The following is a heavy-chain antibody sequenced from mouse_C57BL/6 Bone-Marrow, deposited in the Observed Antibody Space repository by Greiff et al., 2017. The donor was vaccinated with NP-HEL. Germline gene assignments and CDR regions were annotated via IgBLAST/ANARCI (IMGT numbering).Heavy chain of an antibody. J-gene: IGHJ2*01. CDR2: IYPGSGNT. CDR1: GYTFTDYY. CDR3: ARGGYFDY. V-gene: IGHV1-76*01. Sequence: QVQLKESGAELVRPGASVKLSCKASGYTFTDYYINWVKQRPGQGLEWIARIYPGSGNTYYNEKFKGKATLTAEKSSSTAYMQLSSLTSEDSAVYFCARGGYFDYWGQGTTLTVSS.